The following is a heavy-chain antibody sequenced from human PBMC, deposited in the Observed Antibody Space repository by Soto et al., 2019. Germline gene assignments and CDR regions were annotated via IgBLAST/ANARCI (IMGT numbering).Heavy chain of an antibody. CDR2: LDLEDGET. D-gene: IGHD3-16*01. CDR1: GYTLTELS. J-gene: IGHJ6*04. CDR3: ATGTFLGFGMDV. V-gene: IGHV1-24*01. Sequence: QVQLVQSGAEVKKPGASVKVSCKVSGYTLTELSMHWVRQAPGKGLEWMGGLDLEDGETMYAQKFQGRVTMTEDTSTDTAYMELSSLRSEDTAVYYCATGTFLGFGMDVWGKGTTVTVSS.